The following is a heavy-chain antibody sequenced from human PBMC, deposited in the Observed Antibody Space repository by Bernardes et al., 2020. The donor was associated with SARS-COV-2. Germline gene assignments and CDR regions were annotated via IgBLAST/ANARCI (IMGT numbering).Heavy chain of an antibody. CDR3: ARDGIFDYYYALDV. J-gene: IGHJ6*02. Sequence: GGSLRLSCAASGFTFSSYAMSWVRQAPGKGLEWVSAISGSGGSTYYADSVKGRFTISRDNSKNTLYLQMNSLGAEDTAVYYCARDGIFDYYYALDVWGPGTTVSVSS. V-gene: IGHV3-23*01. CDR2: ISGSGGST. CDR1: GFTFSSYA. D-gene: IGHD1-26*01.